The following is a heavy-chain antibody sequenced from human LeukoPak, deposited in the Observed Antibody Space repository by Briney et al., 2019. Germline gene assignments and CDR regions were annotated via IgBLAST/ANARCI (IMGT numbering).Heavy chain of an antibody. V-gene: IGHV3-53*01. CDR2: LYSGGST. CDR3: ASQQQLVRFDY. Sequence: GGSLRLSCSASGFTFSSYSMNWVRQAPGKGLEWVSVLYSGGSTYYADSVKGRFTISRDDSKNTLYLQMNSLRAEDTAVYYCASQQQLVRFDYWGQGTLVTVSS. CDR1: GFTFSSYS. J-gene: IGHJ4*02. D-gene: IGHD6-13*01.